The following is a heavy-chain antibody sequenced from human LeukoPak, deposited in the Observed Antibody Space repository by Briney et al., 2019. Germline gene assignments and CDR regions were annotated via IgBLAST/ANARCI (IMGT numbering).Heavy chain of an antibody. CDR1: GGSIRSYY. CDR2: IYYSGST. V-gene: IGHV4-59*01. D-gene: IGHD2-2*01. J-gene: IGHJ5*02. CDR3: AREHTSGLRPEVVPAAIAGWFDP. Sequence: SEALSLTCTVSGGSIRSYYWSWIRQPPGKGLEWIGYIYYSGSTNYNPSLKSRVTISVDTSKNQFSLKLSSVTAADTAVYYCAREHTSGLRPEVVPAAIAGWFDPWGQGTLDTVSS.